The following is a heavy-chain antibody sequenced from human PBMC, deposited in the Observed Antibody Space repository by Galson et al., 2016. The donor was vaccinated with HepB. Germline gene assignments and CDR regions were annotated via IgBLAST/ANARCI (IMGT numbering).Heavy chain of an antibody. CDR3: ARVWQGASNFDF. V-gene: IGHV4-4*02. CDR1: GGSISSSDW. CDR2: IFHSGRV. Sequence: TLSLTCAVSGGSISSSDWWTWVRQPPGQGLEWIGQIFHSGRVNYTPSLASRVTISVDTSNNHFSLRLTSVTAADTALYYCARVWQGASNFDFWGQGTLVTVSS. D-gene: IGHD1-26*01. J-gene: IGHJ4*02.